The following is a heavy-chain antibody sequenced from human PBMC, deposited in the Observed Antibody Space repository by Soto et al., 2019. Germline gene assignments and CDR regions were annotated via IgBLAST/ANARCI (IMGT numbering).Heavy chain of an antibody. V-gene: IGHV4-61*01. Sequence: PSDTLSLTCTVSGGSVSSGSYYWSWIRQPPGKGLEWIGYIYYNGNTYYNPSLKSRVAISVDTTKNQISLKLSSVTAADTGVYYCAREAKNPGSGSLIPYYFDCWGQGTLVTVSS. CDR2: IYYNGNT. J-gene: IGHJ4*02. CDR3: AREAKNPGSGSLIPYYFDC. D-gene: IGHD3-10*01. CDR1: GGSVSSGSYY.